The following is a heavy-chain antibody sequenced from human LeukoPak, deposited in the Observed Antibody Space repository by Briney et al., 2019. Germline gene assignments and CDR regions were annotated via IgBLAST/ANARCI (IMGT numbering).Heavy chain of an antibody. Sequence: SVKVSCKASGFTFTCSAVQWVRQARGQRLEWIGWIVVGSGNTNYAQKFQERVTITRDMSTSTAYMELSSLRSEDTAVYYCAAESYPSGGRDYWGQGTLVTVSS. D-gene: IGHD1-26*01. J-gene: IGHJ4*02. V-gene: IGHV1-58*01. CDR1: GFTFTCSA. CDR2: IVVGSGNT. CDR3: AAESYPSGGRDY.